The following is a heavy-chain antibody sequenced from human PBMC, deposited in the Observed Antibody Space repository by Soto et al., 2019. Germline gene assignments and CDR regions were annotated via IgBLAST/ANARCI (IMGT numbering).Heavy chain of an antibody. CDR2: IIPIFGTA. J-gene: IGHJ4*02. CDR3: ARVVVAGPKLFDY. CDR1: GGTFSSYA. V-gene: IGHV1-69*13. D-gene: IGHD2-15*01. Sequence: SVKVSCKASGGTFSSYAISWVRQAPGQGLEWMGGIIPIFGTANYAQKFRGRVTITADESTSTAYMELSSLRSEDTAVYYCARVVVAGPKLFDYWGQGTLVTVSS.